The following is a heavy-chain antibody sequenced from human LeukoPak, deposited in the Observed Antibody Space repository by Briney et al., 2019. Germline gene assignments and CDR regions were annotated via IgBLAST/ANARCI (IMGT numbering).Heavy chain of an antibody. Sequence: GASVKVSCKASGYTFTSYGISWVRQAPGQGLEWMGWISAYNGNTNYAQKLQGRVTMTTDTSTSTAYMELRSLRSDDTAVYYCARPAGYYYGSGSYYPLRCYFDYWGQGTLVTVSS. CDR2: ISAYNGNT. D-gene: IGHD3-10*01. CDR3: ARPAGYYYGSGSYYPLRCYFDY. CDR1: GYTFTSYG. V-gene: IGHV1-18*01. J-gene: IGHJ4*02.